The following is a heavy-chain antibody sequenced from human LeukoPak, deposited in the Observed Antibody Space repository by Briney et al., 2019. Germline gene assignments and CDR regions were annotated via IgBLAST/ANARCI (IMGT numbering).Heavy chain of an antibody. D-gene: IGHD2-2*01. V-gene: IGHV3-53*01. CDR3: ARDARYCSSTSCSYDAFDV. CDR2: IYSGGST. J-gene: IGHJ3*01. Sequence: GGSLRLSCAASGFTVSSNYMSWVRQAPGKGLEWVSLIYSGGSTYYADSVKGRFTISRDNSQNTLYLQMNSLRAEDTAVYYCARDARYCSSTSCSYDAFDVWGQGTMVTVPS. CDR1: GFTVSSNY.